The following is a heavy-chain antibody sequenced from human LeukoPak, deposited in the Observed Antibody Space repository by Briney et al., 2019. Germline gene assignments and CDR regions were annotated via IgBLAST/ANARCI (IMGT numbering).Heavy chain of an antibody. Sequence: GGSLRLSCAASGFTFSSYAMSWVRQAPGKGLEWVSAISGSGSSTYYADSVKGRFTISRDNSKNTLYLQMNSLRAEDTAVYYCAKDRIGYSSSPYFDYWGQGTLVTVSS. V-gene: IGHV3-23*01. J-gene: IGHJ4*02. CDR2: ISGSGSST. D-gene: IGHD6-13*01. CDR3: AKDRIGYSSSPYFDY. CDR1: GFTFSSYA.